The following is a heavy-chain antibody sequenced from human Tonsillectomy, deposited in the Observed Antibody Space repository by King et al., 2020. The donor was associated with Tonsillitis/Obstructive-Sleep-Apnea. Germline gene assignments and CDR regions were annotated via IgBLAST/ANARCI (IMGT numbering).Heavy chain of an antibody. Sequence: VQLVESGGGLVQPGGSLRLSCAASGFTFSSYWMHWVRQAPGKGLVWVSRINSDGSSTSYADSVKGRFTISRDNAKNTLYLQMKSLRAEDTAVYYCARDLPGIAVAGTIYYYYGMDVWGQGTTVTVSS. CDR2: INSDGSST. D-gene: IGHD6-19*01. CDR1: GFTFSSYW. J-gene: IGHJ6*02. CDR3: ARDLPGIAVAGTIYYYYGMDV. V-gene: IGHV3-74*01.